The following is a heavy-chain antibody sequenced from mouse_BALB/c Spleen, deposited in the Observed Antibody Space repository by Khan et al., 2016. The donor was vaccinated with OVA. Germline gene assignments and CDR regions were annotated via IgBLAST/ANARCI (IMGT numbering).Heavy chain of an antibody. CDR2: INTYTGEP. CDR3: AITTNFTKYLDR. D-gene: IGHD2-12*01. Sequence: QIQLVQSGPELKKPGETVKISCKASGYTFTSYGMNWVKQSPGKALKWMGWINTYTGEPTYADDFKGRFAFSLETSASTAYLQINNLKNEDTATFFVAITTNFTKYLDRWGQGTTVTVAS. V-gene: IGHV9-3-1*01. J-gene: IGHJ4*01. CDR1: GYTFTSYG.